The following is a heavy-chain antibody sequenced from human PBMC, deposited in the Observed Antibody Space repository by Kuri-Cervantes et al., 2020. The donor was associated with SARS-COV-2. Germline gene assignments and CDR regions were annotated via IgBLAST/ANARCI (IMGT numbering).Heavy chain of an antibody. Sequence: ASVKVSCKASGYTFTSYDINWVRQATGQGLEWMGWMNPNSGNTGYAQKFQGRVTITRNTSISTAYMELSSLRSEDTAVYYCAREDRYQLLYSSYYYYYMDVWGKGTTVTVSS. CDR1: GYTFTSYD. D-gene: IGHD2-2*02. CDR2: MNPNSGNT. CDR3: AREDRYQLLYSSYYYYYMDV. V-gene: IGHV1-8*03. J-gene: IGHJ6*03.